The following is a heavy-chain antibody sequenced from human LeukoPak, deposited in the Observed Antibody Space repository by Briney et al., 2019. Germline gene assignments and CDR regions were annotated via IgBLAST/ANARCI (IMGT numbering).Heavy chain of an antibody. J-gene: IGHJ4*02. CDR2: MNPNSGNT. D-gene: IGHD6-13*01. Sequence: ASVKVSCKASGYTFTSYDINWVRQATGQGLEWMGWMNPNSGNTGYAQKFQGRVTITRNTSISTAYMELSSLRSEDTAVYYCARPLGIAAASLNYWGQGTLVTVSS. CDR3: ARPLGIAAASLNY. V-gene: IGHV1-8*03. CDR1: GYTFTSYD.